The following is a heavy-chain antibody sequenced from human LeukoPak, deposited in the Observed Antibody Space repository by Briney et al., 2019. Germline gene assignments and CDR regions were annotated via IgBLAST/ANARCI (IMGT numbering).Heavy chain of an antibody. V-gene: IGHV3-21*01. CDR3: ARMYGSSWYNPTYFDY. CDR2: ISSSSSYI. Sequence: GGSLRLSCAASGFTFSSYSMNWVRQAPGKGLEWVSSISSSSSYIYYADSVKGRFTISRDNAKNSLYLQMNSLRAEDTAVYYCARMYGSSWYNPTYFDYWGQGTLVTVSS. CDR1: GFTFSSYS. D-gene: IGHD6-13*01. J-gene: IGHJ4*02.